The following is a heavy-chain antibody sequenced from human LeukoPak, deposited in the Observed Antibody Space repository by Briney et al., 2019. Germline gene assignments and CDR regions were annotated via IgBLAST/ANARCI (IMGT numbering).Heavy chain of an antibody. CDR2: TIPIFGTA. Sequence: ASVKVSCKASGGTFSSYAISWVRQAPGQGLEWMGGTIPIFGTANYAQKFQGRVTITADESTSTAYMELSSLRSEDTAVYYCARGYCSSTSCQTPDYYYYGMDVWGQGTTVTVSS. CDR3: ARGYCSSTSCQTPDYYYYGMDV. V-gene: IGHV1-69*13. CDR1: GGTFSSYA. J-gene: IGHJ6*02. D-gene: IGHD2-2*01.